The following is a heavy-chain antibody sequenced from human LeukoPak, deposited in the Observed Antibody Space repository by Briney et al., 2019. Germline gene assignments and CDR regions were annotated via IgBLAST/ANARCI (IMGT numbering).Heavy chain of an antibody. CDR1: GCTFTGYY. CDR2: INPNRGGT. V-gene: IGHV1-2*02. D-gene: IGHD3-3*01. J-gene: IGHJ3*02. CDR3: ARDPGRGILEWFPNDAFDI. Sequence: ASVNVSCKHSGCTFTGYYMHWVRQAPGQGLEWMGWINPNRGGTNYAQKFQGRVTMNRDRSISTDYMELSRLRSDDTAVYYWARDPGRGILEWFPNDAFDIWGQGTMVTVSS.